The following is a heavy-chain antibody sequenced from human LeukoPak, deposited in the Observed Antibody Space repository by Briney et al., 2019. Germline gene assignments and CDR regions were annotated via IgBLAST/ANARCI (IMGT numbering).Heavy chain of an antibody. Sequence: SETLSLTCTVSGGSISGGSYYWGWIRQPAGKGLEWIGRFYSSGGTNYNPSLKSRVTISVDTSKNQFSLRLTSVTAADTAVYYCAREGQRGDLLTFDYWGQGTLVTVSS. V-gene: IGHV4-61*02. CDR2: FYSSGGT. D-gene: IGHD6-25*01. CDR1: GGSISGGSYY. CDR3: AREGQRGDLLTFDY. J-gene: IGHJ4*02.